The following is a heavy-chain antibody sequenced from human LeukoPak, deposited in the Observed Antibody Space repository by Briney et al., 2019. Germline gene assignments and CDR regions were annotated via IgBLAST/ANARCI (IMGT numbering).Heavy chain of an antibody. CDR2: INPNTGGA. V-gene: IGHV1-2*02. Sequence: ASVKVSCKTSGYTFTDYYMHWVRQAPGQGLEWMGWINPNTGGANYAQKFQGRVTMTRDTSISTAYMDLSRLRSDDTAVYYCAKEGLERVATITPDYWGQGTLVTVSS. D-gene: IGHD5-24*01. J-gene: IGHJ4*02. CDR1: GYTFTDYY. CDR3: AKEGLERVATITPDY.